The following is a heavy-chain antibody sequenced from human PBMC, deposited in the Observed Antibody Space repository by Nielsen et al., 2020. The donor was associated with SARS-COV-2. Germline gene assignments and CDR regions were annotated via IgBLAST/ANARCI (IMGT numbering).Heavy chain of an antibody. CDR2: IYHSGST. CDR1: GGSISSSNW. D-gene: IGHD6-19*01. V-gene: IGHV4-4*02. J-gene: IGHJ6*02. Sequence: SETLSLTCAVSGGSISSSNWWSWVRQPPGTGLEWIGEIYHSGSTNYNPSLKSRVTISVDKSKNQFSLKLSSVTAADTAVYYCARVDSSGWYGRDYYGMDVWGQGTTVTVSS. CDR3: ARVDSSGWYGRDYYGMDV.